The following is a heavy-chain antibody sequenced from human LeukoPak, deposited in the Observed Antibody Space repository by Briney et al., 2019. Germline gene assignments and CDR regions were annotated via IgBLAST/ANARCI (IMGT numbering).Heavy chain of an antibody. V-gene: IGHV3-23*01. Sequence: GPLRLSCAASGFTFSSYAMSWVRQAPGKGLEWVSAISGSGGSTYYADSVKGRFTISRDNSKNTLYLQMNSLRAEDTAVYYCAKAVRYYDILTGYLFDYWGQGTLVTVSS. CDR2: ISGSGGST. J-gene: IGHJ4*02. CDR1: GFTFSSYA. D-gene: IGHD3-9*01. CDR3: AKAVRYYDILTGYLFDY.